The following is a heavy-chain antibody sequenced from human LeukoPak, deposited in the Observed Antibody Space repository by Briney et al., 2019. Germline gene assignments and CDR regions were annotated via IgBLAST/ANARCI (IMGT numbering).Heavy chain of an antibody. Sequence: ASVKVSCKASGYTFTSYDINWVRQATGQGLEWMGWMNPNSGNTGYAQKFQGRVTITRNTSISTAYMELSSLRSEDTAVYYCAGLAYCSSTCCYGLDPWGQGTLVTVSS. V-gene: IGHV1-8*03. D-gene: IGHD2-2*01. CDR3: AGLAYCSSTCCYGLDP. CDR2: MNPNSGNT. CDR1: GYTFTSYD. J-gene: IGHJ5*02.